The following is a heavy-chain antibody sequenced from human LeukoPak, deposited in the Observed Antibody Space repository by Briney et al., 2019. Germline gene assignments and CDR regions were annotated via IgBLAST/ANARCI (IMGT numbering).Heavy chain of an antibody. CDR3: VREDALDLFNGHFDY. Sequence: SQTLSLTCAISGDSVSSNSAAWNWIRQSPSRGLEWLGRTYYRSKWYNDYAVSVKSRITINPDTSKNQFSLQLNSVTPEDTAVYYCVREDALDLFNGHFDYWGQGTLVTVSS. D-gene: IGHD1-1*01. CDR2: TYYRSKWYN. J-gene: IGHJ4*02. V-gene: IGHV6-1*01. CDR1: GDSVSSNSAA.